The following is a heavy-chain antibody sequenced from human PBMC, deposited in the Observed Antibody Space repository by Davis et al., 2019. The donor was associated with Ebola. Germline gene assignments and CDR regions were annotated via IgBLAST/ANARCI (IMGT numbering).Heavy chain of an antibody. J-gene: IGHJ4*02. CDR2: ISGSGGST. CDR3: ARDRRGSSTSCYSCLVDY. Sequence: GESLKISCAASGFTFSSYAMSWVRQAPGKGLEWVSAISGSGGSTYYADSVKGRFTISRDNSKNTLYLQMNSLRAEDAAVYYCARDRRGSSTSCYSCLVDYWGQGTLVTVSS. D-gene: IGHD2-2*01. CDR1: GFTFSSYA. V-gene: IGHV3-23*01.